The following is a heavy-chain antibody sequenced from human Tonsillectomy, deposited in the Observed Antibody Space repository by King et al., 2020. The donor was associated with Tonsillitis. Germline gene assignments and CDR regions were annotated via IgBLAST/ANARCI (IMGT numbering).Heavy chain of an antibody. Sequence: VQLVESGAEVKKPGESLKISCKGSGYSFTSYWIGWVRQMPGKGLEWMGIIYPGDSDTRYSPSFQGQVTISADKSISTAYLQWSSLKASDTAMYYCAGNGIDTAMVTATSYYGMDVWGQGTTVTVSS. CDR2: IYPGDSDT. D-gene: IGHD5-18*01. J-gene: IGHJ6*02. CDR3: AGNGIDTAMVTATSYYGMDV. CDR1: GYSFTSYW. V-gene: IGHV5-51*01.